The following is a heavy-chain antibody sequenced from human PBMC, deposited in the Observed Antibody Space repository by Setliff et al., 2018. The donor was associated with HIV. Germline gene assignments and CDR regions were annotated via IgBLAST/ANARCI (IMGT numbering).Heavy chain of an antibody. CDR1: GGTFSSYP. Sequence: GASVKVSCKASGGTFSSYPISWVRQAPGQGLEWMGGIIPIFGTTHYEQKFQGRVTVTADESTSTAYMQLSSLRSDDTAVYYCARGRNYDSSGYGDYYYYMDVWGKGTTVTVSS. D-gene: IGHD3-22*01. J-gene: IGHJ6*03. V-gene: IGHV1-69*13. CDR3: ARGRNYDSSGYGDYYYYMDV. CDR2: IIPIFGTT.